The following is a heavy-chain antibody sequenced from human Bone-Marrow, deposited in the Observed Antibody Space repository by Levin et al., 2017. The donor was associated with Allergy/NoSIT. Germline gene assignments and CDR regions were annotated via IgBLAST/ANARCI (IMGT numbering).Heavy chain of an antibody. V-gene: IGHV4-59*01. CDR2: IYYSGST. CDR1: GVSISRNY. J-gene: IGHJ4*02. D-gene: IGHD6-19*01. CDR3: ARGHRTAWYYFDS. Sequence: SETLSLTCTVSGVSISRNYWSWIRQPPGRGLEWIGYIYYSGSTNYNPSLKSRVTISVDTSKNQFSLKLTSVTAADTAVYYCARGHRTAWYYFDSWGQGTLVTVSS.